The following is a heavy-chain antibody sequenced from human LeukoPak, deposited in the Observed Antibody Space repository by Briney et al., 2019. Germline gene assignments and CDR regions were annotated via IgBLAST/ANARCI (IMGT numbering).Heavy chain of an antibody. D-gene: IGHD5/OR15-5a*01. V-gene: IGHV3-21*01. Sequence: GGSLRLSCAASGFTCSSESMNWVRQAPGKGLEWVSSISSSSSYIYYADSVKGRFTISRDNAKNSLYLQMNSLRAEDTAVYYCARGAGSTKVDYWGQGTLVTVSS. CDR3: ARGAGSTKVDY. CDR1: GFTCSSES. CDR2: ISSSSSYI. J-gene: IGHJ4*02.